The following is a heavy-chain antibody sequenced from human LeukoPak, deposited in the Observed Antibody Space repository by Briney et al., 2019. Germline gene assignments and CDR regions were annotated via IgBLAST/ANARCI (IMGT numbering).Heavy chain of an antibody. Sequence: GGSLRLSCAASGFTFSSYGMSWVRQAPGKGLEWVSAISGSGGSTYYADSVKGRFTISRDSSKNTLYLQMNSLRAEDTAVYYCARVRALRLGDWGCYFDYWGQGTLVTVSS. J-gene: IGHJ4*02. CDR2: ISGSGGST. CDR3: ARVRALRLGDWGCYFDY. D-gene: IGHD3-16*01. V-gene: IGHV3-23*01. CDR1: GFTFSSYG.